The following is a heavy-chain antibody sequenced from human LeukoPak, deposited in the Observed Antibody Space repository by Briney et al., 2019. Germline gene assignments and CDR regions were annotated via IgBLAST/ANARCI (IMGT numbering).Heavy chain of an antibody. D-gene: IGHD3-3*01. CDR1: GFTFSSYG. Sequence: GGSLRLSCAASGFTFSSYGMHWVRQAPGKGLEWVAVIWYDGSNKYYADSVKGRFTISRDNSKNTLYPQMNSLRAEDTAVYYCARDPREGAYYDFWSGHDYWGQGTLVTVSS. V-gene: IGHV3-33*08. CDR3: ARDPREGAYYDFWSGHDY. J-gene: IGHJ4*02. CDR2: IWYDGSNK.